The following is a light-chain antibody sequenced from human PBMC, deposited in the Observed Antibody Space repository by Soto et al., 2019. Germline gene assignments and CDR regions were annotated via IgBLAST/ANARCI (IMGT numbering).Light chain of an antibody. CDR2: GAS. CDR1: QSVSSN. V-gene: IGKV3-15*01. Sequence: EIVMTQSPATLSVSPGERATLSCRASQSVSSNLAWYQQKPGQAPRLLIYGASTRATGIPARFSGSGSGTEFTLTISSLQFEDFAVYYCQQYNNWPPFGQGTKVDIK. CDR3: QQYNNWPP. J-gene: IGKJ1*01.